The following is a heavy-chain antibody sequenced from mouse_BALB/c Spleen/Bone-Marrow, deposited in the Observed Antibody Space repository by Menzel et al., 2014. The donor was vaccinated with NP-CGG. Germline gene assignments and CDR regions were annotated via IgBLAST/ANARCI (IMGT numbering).Heavy chain of an antibody. D-gene: IGHD3-2*01. CDR3: ARGDSSGPGFAY. CDR1: GFTFSSFG. V-gene: IGHV5-17*02. Sequence: EVKLMESGGGLVQPGGSRKLSCAASGFTFSSFGMHWVRQAPEKGLEWVAYISSGSSTIYYADTVKGRFTISRDNPKNTLFLQMTSLRSEDTAMYYYARGDSSGPGFAYWGQGTLVTVSA. J-gene: IGHJ3*01. CDR2: ISSGSSTI.